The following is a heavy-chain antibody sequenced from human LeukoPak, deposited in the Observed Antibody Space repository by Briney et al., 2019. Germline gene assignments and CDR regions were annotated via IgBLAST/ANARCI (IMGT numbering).Heavy chain of an antibody. V-gene: IGHV1-18*01. D-gene: IGHD1-26*01. J-gene: IGHJ4*02. CDR2: ISAYNGNR. CDR3: ARVARYYQGYFDY. CDR1: GYTFTSYG. Sequence: ASVKVSCKASGYTFTSYGSSGGRQAPGQGLEWRGWISAYNGNRNYAQKLQGRVTMTTDTSKSTAYMELRSLRSDDTAVYYCARVARYYQGYFDYWGQGTLVTVSS.